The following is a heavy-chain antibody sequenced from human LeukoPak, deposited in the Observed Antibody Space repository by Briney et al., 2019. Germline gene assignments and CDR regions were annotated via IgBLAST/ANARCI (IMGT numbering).Heavy chain of an antibody. D-gene: IGHD3-22*01. Sequence: AASVKVSCKASGYTFTGYYMHWVRQAPGQGLEWMGWINPNSGGTNYAQKFQGRVTMTRDTSISTAYMELRSLRSDDTAVYYCARVPYDSRGYYYGLGPVWYYYMDVWGKGTTVTISS. CDR3: ARVPYDSRGYYYGLGPVWYYYMDV. V-gene: IGHV1-2*02. CDR1: GYTFTGYY. CDR2: INPNSGGT. J-gene: IGHJ6*03.